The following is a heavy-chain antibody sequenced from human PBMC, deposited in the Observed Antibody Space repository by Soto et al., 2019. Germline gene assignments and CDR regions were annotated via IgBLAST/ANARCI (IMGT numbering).Heavy chain of an antibody. CDR3: ARVAAAGIMYYYGMDV. CDR1: GFTFSSYD. V-gene: IGHV3-13*01. CDR2: IGTAGDT. Sequence: GGSLRLSCAASGFTFSSYDMHWVRQATGKGLEWVSAIGTAGDTYYPGSVKGRFTISRENAKNSLYLQMNSLRAEDTAVYYCARVAAAGIMYYYGMDVWGQGTTVTVSS. J-gene: IGHJ6*02. D-gene: IGHD6-13*01.